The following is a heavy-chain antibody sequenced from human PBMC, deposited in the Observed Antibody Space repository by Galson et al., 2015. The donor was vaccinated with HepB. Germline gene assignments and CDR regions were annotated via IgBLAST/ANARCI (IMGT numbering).Heavy chain of an antibody. Sequence: SLRLSCAASGFTFADYALTWVRQAPGNGLEWVSAIRGGTGGSYYADSVKGRFTISRDNAQNTLFLHMNSLTADDTAVYYCAKTPRRSRPWFFDLWGRGTLVTVSS. CDR3: AKTPRRSRPWFFDL. V-gene: IGHV3-23*01. CDR1: GFTFADYA. D-gene: IGHD4-17*01. CDR2: IRGGTGGS. J-gene: IGHJ2*01.